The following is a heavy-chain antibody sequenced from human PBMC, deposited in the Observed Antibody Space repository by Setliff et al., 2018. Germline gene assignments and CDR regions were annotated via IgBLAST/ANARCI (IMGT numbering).Heavy chain of an antibody. CDR1: GGSFSGYY. Sequence: PSETLSLTCAVYGGSFSGYYWSWIRQPPGKGLEWIGEINHSGSTNYNPSLKSRVTISVDTSKNQFSLKLSSVTAADMAVYYCARQVVIDYYYYMDVWGKGTTVTVSS. CDR2: INHSGST. V-gene: IGHV4-34*01. CDR3: ARQVVIDYYYYMDV. D-gene: IGHD3-22*01. J-gene: IGHJ6*03.